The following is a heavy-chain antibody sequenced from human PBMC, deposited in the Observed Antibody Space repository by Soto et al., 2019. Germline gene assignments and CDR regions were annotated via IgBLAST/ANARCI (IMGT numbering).Heavy chain of an antibody. D-gene: IGHD4-17*01. V-gene: IGHV3-30-3*01. CDR3: ARALGDYGDC. CDR2: ISYDGSNK. CDR1: GFTFSSYA. J-gene: IGHJ4*02. Sequence: QGQLAESGGGVVQPGRSLRLSCAASGFTFSSYAMHWVRQAPGKGLEWVAVISYDGSNKYYADSVKGRFTISRDNSKNTLYLQMNSLRVKDTAVYYCARALGDYGDCWGQGTLVTVSS.